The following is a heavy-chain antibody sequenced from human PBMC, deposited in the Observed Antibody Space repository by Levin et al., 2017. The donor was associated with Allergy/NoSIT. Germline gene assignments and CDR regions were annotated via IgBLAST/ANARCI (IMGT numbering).Heavy chain of an antibody. V-gene: IGHV4-31*03. CDR1: GGPIGSPNYY. J-gene: IGHJ3*02. D-gene: IGHD4-17*01. Sequence: PSQTLSLTCTVSGGPIGSPNYYWSWIRQHPGKGLEWIGYIFYNGRTHYNPSLESRTIISVDRSQNQVSLKVNSVTAADTAVSYCAREVDTRTGTSDAFDIWGQGTMVTVAS. CDR3: AREVDTRTGTSDAFDI. CDR2: IFYNGRT.